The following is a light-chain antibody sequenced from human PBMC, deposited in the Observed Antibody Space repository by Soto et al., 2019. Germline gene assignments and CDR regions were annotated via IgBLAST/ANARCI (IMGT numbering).Light chain of an antibody. CDR2: KAS. V-gene: IGKV1-5*03. Sequence: DIQMTPSPSTPSASVGDRVTITCRASQSISSWLAWYQQKPGKAPKLLIYKASSLESGVPSRFSGSGSGTEFTLTISSLQPDDFATYYCQQYNSYVLTFGGGTKVDIK. CDR1: QSISSW. CDR3: QQYNSYVLT. J-gene: IGKJ4*01.